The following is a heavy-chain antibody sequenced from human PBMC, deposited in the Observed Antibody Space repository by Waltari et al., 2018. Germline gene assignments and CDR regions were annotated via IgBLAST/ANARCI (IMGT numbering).Heavy chain of an antibody. CDR1: GYRFTTHW. D-gene: IGHD1-26*01. CDR3: ASGYYSRPIDF. CDR2: INPEDSDT. V-gene: IGHV5-51*01. J-gene: IGHJ4*02. Sequence: EVQLVQSGAEVRKPGESLTLSCQGSGYRFTTHWIAWVRQMPGKGLEWMGLINPEDSDTTIRPSRQGQGTISADKSTRTAFLQWRSLKPSDTAMYYCASGYYSRPIDFWGRGTLVTVPS.